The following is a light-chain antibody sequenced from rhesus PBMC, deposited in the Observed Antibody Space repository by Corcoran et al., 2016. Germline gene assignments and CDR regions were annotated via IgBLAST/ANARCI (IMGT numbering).Light chain of an antibody. CDR2: GAS. J-gene: IGKJ4*01. Sequence: ETVVTQSPATLALSPGERATLSCRASQSVGSYLAWYQPNPGQAPRLLLYGASSRATGIPDRFSGSGSGTDFTLTISSLGPEDVGVYYCQQSSTFGGGTKVEIK. V-gene: IGKV3-24*04. CDR1: QSVGSY. CDR3: QQSST.